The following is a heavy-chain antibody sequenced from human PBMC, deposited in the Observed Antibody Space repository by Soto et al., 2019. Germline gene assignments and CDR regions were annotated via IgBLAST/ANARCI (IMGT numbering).Heavy chain of an antibody. CDR3: AREVAASGSL. CDR2: INQDGSQK. D-gene: IGHD3-10*01. V-gene: IGHV3-7*01. J-gene: IGHJ4*02. Sequence: PGGSLRLSCAASGFTFSSYWVTWVRQAAGKGLEWVANINQDGSQKYYVDSVKGRFTIFRDNAKNSVYLQMDSLRAEDTAVYYCAREVAASGSLWGQGALVTVSS. CDR1: GFTFSSYW.